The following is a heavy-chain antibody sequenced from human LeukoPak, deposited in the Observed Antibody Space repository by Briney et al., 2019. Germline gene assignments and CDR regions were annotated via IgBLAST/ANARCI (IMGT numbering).Heavy chain of an antibody. D-gene: IGHD2/OR15-2a*01. J-gene: IGHJ4*02. Sequence: GGSLRLSCAASGFSFMNAWMIWVRQAPGKGLEWVGRIKSNADGGTPDYAAPARGGFTISRDDSKNTLYLQMNSLKTEDTAVYYCTTFYHEYSPYWGRGTLVTVSS. V-gene: IGHV3-15*01. CDR3: TTFYHEYSPY. CDR2: IKSNADGGTP. CDR1: GFSFMNAW.